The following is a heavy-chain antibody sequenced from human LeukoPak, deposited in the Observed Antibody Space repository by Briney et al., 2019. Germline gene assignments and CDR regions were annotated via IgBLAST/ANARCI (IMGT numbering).Heavy chain of an antibody. V-gene: IGHV4-59*08. CDR2: IYYSGST. CDR1: GSSISSYY. D-gene: IGHD4-11*01. J-gene: IGHJ4*01. Sequence: SETLSLTCTASGSSISSYYWSWIRQPPGKGLEWIGYIYYSGSTNYNPSLKSRVTISVDTSKNQFSLKLSSVTAADTAVYYCARLPDYPYYFDYWGQGTLVTVSS. CDR3: ARLPDYPYYFDY.